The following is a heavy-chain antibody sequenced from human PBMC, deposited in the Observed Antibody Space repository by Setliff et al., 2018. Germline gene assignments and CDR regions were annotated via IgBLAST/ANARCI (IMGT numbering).Heavy chain of an antibody. CDR1: GFAFSSYT. Sequence: PGGSLRLSCAASGFAFSSYTINWVRQAPGKGPEWVSSISSSGDYVYYADSVMGRFTISRDNAKNSLFLQMNSLKAEDTAMYYCARDWAFPGSLDFWGQGTLVTVSS. V-gene: IGHV3-21*01. CDR2: ISSSGDYV. D-gene: IGHD3-10*01. J-gene: IGHJ4*02. CDR3: ARDWAFPGSLDF.